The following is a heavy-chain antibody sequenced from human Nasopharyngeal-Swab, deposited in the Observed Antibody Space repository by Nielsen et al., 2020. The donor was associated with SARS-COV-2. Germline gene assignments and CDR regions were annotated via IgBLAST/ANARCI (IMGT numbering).Heavy chain of an antibody. J-gene: IGHJ1*01. V-gene: IGHV4-39*07. D-gene: IGHD5-18*01. Sequence: SETLSLTCSVSGGSISSSSYYWGWIRQPPGKGLEWIGSIYYSESTYYTPSLKSQVTISVDTSKNQFSLKLNSVTAADTAVYYCARGYSYGECFQHWGQGTLVTVSS. CDR3: ARGYSYGECFQH. CDR1: GGSISSSSYY. CDR2: IYYSEST.